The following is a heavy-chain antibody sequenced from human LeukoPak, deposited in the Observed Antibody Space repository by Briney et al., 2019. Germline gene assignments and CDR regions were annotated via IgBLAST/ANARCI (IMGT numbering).Heavy chain of an antibody. V-gene: IGHV4-39*01. CDR2: IYYSGST. CDR1: GGSISSSSYY. D-gene: IGHD1-26*01. J-gene: IGHJ3*02. CDR3: AIPYSGGYHGFDI. Sequence: SETLSLTCTVSGGSISSSSYYWGWIRQPPWKGLEWIGSIYYSGSTYYNPSLKSRVTISVDTSKNQFSLKLSSVTAADTAVYYCAIPYSGGYHGFDIWGQGTMVTVSP.